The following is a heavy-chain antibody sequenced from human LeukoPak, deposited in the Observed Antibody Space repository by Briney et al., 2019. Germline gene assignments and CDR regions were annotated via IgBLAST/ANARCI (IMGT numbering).Heavy chain of an antibody. J-gene: IGHJ5*02. CDR2: ISSSSSYI. D-gene: IGHD1-7*01. V-gene: IGHV3-21*01. CDR3: AREFSGTTSWFDP. Sequence: GGSLRLSCAASGFTFSSYSMNWVRQAPGKGLEWVSSISSSSSYIYYADSVKGRFTISRDNAKNSLYLQMNSLRAEDTAVYYCAREFSGTTSWFDPWGQGTLVTVSS. CDR1: GFTFSSYS.